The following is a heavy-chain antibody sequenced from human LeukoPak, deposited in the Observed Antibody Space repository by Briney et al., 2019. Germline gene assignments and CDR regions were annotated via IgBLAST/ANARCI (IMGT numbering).Heavy chain of an antibody. Sequence: PSGTLSLTCTVSAYSISDGWVWGMIRQPPGKGLEWIGSIYHSGTTYYNPSLKSRVTMSVDTSNNQFSLKLTSVTAADTAMYYCSRLSHVAGAPKVSWFDPWAREPSSPSPQ. CDR3: SRLSHVAGAPKVSWFDP. CDR1: AYSISDGWV. V-gene: IGHV4-38-2*02. J-gene: IGHJ5*02. D-gene: IGHD1-26*01. CDR2: IYHSGTT.